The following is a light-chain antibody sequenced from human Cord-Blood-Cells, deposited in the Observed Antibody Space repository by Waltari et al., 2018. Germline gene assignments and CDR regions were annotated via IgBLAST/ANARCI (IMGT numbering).Light chain of an antibody. CDR1: RSDGGGFNY. V-gene: IGLV2-14*01. CDR2: EVS. CDR3: SSYTSSSTWV. Sequence: QSALTQPASVSGSPGPSITISCTGTRSDGGGFNYVSWYQRHPGKPPKRMIYEVSNRPAGVSIRFAGPKSGNTASLTISGLQAEDEADYYCSSYTSSSTWVFGGGTKLTVL. J-gene: IGLJ3*02.